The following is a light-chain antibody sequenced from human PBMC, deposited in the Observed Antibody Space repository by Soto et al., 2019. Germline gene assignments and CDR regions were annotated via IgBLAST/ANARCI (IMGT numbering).Light chain of an antibody. CDR2: AAS. Sequence: DIQLTQSPSFLSASVGDRVTITCRASQGISSSLAWFQQKPGKAPKLLIYAASTLQSRVPSRFSGRGSGTDFTLTISSLQPEDFATYYCQQLNTYPHTFGQGTKLEIK. V-gene: IGKV1-9*01. J-gene: IGKJ2*01. CDR1: QGISSS. CDR3: QQLNTYPHT.